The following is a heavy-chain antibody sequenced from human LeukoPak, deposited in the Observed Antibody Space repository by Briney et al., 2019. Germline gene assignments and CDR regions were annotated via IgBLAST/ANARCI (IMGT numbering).Heavy chain of an antibody. CDR2: ISTYNGDT. D-gene: IGHD6-25*01. CDR3: LRDAQRPRLTPDY. J-gene: IGHJ4*02. V-gene: IGHV1-18*01. CDR1: GYTFNTYG. Sequence: ASVKVSFKASGYTFNTYGISWVRQAPGQGLEGMGWISTYNGDTNYVQSLQGRVTLTTDTSTSTAYMELMSLRSDDTAVYYCLRDAQRPRLTPDYWGQGTLVTVSS.